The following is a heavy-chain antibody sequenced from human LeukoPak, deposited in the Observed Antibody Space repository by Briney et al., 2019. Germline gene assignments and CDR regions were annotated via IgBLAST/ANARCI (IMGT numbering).Heavy chain of an antibody. D-gene: IGHD3-22*01. V-gene: IGHV3-23*01. J-gene: IGHJ4*02. CDR1: GFTFSRNA. CDR3: AKDANYFDSGSYLIPFDF. Sequence: GGSLRLSCAASGFTFSRNAMNWVRQAPGKGLEWVASISGNGVGTYYADSVKGRFDISRDNSKNTLYLQMNSLRTEDTAVYHCAKDANYFDSGSYLIPFDFWGQGTLVTVSS. CDR2: ISGNGVGT.